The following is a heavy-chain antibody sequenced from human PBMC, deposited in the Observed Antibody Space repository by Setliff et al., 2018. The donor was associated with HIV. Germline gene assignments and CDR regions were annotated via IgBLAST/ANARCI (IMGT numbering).Heavy chain of an antibody. J-gene: IGHJ5*02. D-gene: IGHD1-26*01. CDR1: GGSISSHY. Sequence: SETLSLTCTVSGGSISSHYWGWIRQPPGKGLEWIGYIYYSGSTNYNPSLKSRVTISVDTSKNQFSLKLSSVTAADTAVYYCARDIRTVVGMGFDPWGQGTLVTVSS. CDR3: ARDIRTVVGMGFDP. CDR2: IYYSGST. V-gene: IGHV4-59*11.